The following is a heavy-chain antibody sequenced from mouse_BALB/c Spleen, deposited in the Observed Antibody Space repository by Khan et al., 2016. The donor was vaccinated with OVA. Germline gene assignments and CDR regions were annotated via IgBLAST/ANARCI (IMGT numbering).Heavy chain of an antibody. CDR2: INPHIGET. Sequence: VQLQQSGPELVKPGASVKISCKASGYSFTGYFMNWVMQSHGKSLEWIGRINPHIGETLYNQKFKGEATLTVDESSRTVHMELRSLASEDSAVYYCAIKNGSDFDYWGQGTTLTVSS. V-gene: IGHV1-20*02. J-gene: IGHJ2*01. D-gene: IGHD1-1*01. CDR1: GYSFTGYF. CDR3: AIKNGSDFDY.